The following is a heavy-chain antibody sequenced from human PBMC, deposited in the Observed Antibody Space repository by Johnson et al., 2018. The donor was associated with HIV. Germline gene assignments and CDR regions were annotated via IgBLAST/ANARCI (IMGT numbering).Heavy chain of an antibody. CDR3: ARVGVSGYDLAAFDI. V-gene: IGHV3-30-3*01. CDR2: ISFDENNK. D-gene: IGHD5-12*01. J-gene: IGHJ3*02. CDR1: GFTFSTYT. Sequence: QMQLVESGGDVVQPGRSLRLSCAASGFTFSTYTMHWVRQAPGKGLEWVAVISFDENNKVYADSVKGRFTISRDNSKNTLFLHMNSLRTEDTAIYYCARVGVSGYDLAAFDIWGQGTMVTVSS.